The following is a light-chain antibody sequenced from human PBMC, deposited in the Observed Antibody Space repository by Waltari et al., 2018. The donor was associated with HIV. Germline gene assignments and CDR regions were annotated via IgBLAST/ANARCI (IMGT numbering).Light chain of an antibody. V-gene: IGLV2-14*03. CDR2: DVI. J-gene: IGLJ1*01. CDR3: SSYTSSSTYV. Sequence: QSALTQPASVSGSPGQSIAISCTGTSSDVGGYNYVSWYQQHPGKVPKLMIFDVINRPSGVCHRFSGSKSGNTASLTISGLQAEDEADYYCSSYTSSSTYVFGTGTKVTVL. CDR1: SSDVGGYNY.